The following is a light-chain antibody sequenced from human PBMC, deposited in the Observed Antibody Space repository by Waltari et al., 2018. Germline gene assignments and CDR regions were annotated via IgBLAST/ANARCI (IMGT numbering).Light chain of an antibody. CDR3: VQAIAFPFS. V-gene: IGKV2-40*01. Sequence: DIVMTQTPLSLPITPGEPASISCRSSQSLLHSNGNTYLHWYLQKSGQSPQLLIYGGSNRASGVPDRFSGSGSGSDFTLEISKVEAEDVGVYYCVQAIAFPFSFGQGTKVEIK. CDR2: GGS. CDR1: QSLLHSNGNTY. J-gene: IGKJ2*03.